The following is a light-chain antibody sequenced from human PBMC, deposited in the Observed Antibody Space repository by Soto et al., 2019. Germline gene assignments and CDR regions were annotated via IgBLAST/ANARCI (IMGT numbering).Light chain of an antibody. J-gene: IGKJ1*01. Sequence: EIVLTQSPGTLSLSPGERATLSCRASQSVSSSYLAGYQQKPGQAPRLLIYGASSRATGIPDRFSGSGSGADLTLTIGRLEPDEFAVYYCDQYCSSPRTFGQGTKVEIK. CDR2: GAS. CDR3: DQYCSSPRT. V-gene: IGKV3-20*01. CDR1: QSVSSSY.